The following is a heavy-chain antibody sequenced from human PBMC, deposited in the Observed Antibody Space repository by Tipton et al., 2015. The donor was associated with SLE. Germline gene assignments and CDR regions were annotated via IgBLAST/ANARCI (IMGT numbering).Heavy chain of an antibody. CDR1: GGSISSSSYY. CDR2: IHYSGST. D-gene: IGHD7-27*01. J-gene: IGHJ3*02. V-gene: IGHV4-39*01. Sequence: TLSLTCTVPGGSISSSSYYWGWIRQPPGKGLEWIGIIHYSGSTYYNPSLKSRVTISVDTSKNQFSLKLSSVTAADTAVYYCARPLPGDDAFDIWGQGTMVTVSS. CDR3: ARPLPGDDAFDI.